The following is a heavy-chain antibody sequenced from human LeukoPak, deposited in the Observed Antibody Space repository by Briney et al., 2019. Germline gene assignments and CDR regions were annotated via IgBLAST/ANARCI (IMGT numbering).Heavy chain of an antibody. CDR2: VDPSGSNT. V-gene: IGHV5-10-1*01. J-gene: IGHJ4*02. CDR1: GFSFTNNW. D-gene: IGHD2-2*01. CDR3: ARQGRAYCSGTTCYASIWY. Sequence: GESLRISCKGSGFSFTNNWISWVRQVPGEGLEWVGRVDPSGSNTHYSPSFQGLVTISADKSISTAYLQWTSLKASDTAMYYCARQGRAYCSGTTCYASIWYWGQGTPVTVSS.